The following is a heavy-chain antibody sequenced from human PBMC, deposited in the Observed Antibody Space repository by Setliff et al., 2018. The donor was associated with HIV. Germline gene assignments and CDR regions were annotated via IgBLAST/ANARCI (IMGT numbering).Heavy chain of an antibody. Sequence: SLRLSCAASGFTFSTYSMVWVRQAPGKGLEWVSGICGAYDGNTYHADSVKGRFTIFRENSKNIVYLQMSNLRAEDTALYYCAKVMITTTWAFDFWGQGTPVTVSS. CDR1: GFTFSTYS. V-gene: IGHV3-23*01. D-gene: IGHD1-26*01. J-gene: IGHJ4*02. CDR2: ICGAYDGNT. CDR3: AKVMITTTWAFDF.